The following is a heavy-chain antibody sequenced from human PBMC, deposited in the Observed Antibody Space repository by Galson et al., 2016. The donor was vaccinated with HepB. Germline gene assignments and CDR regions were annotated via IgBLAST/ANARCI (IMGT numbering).Heavy chain of an antibody. CDR3: ARVGHYGDMSVDRYYYGMDV. CDR1: GYIFTSYG. J-gene: IGHJ6*02. Sequence: SVKVSCKASGYIFTSYGISWVRQAPGQGLEWMGWISAYNGNTKNAQKLQGRVTMTTVTSTSTAYMELRSLRSDDTAVYYCARVGHYGDMSVDRYYYGMDVWGQGTTVTVSS. D-gene: IGHD4-17*01. CDR2: ISAYNGNT. V-gene: IGHV1-18*04.